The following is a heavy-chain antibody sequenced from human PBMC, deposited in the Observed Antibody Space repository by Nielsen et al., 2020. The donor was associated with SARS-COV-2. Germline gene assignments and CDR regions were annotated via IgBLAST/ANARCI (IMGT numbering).Heavy chain of an antibody. CDR2: INAGGSQK. CDR1: GFILSSYW. Sequence: GSLRLSCSASGFILSSYWMSWVRQAPGKGLEWVATINAGGSQKFHVDSVRGRFTISRDVTENSLYLQMNNLRAEDTAIYYCTRDLHDYWGQGTLVTVSS. V-gene: IGHV3-7*03. CDR3: TRDLHDY. J-gene: IGHJ4*02.